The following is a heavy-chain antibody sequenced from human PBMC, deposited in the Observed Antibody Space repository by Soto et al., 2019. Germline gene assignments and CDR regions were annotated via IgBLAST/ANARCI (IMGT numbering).Heavy chain of an antibody. CDR2: ISGSGGST. J-gene: IGHJ4*02. Sequence: GGSLRLSCAASGFTFSSYAMSWVRQAPGKGLEWVSAISGSGGSTYYADSVKGRFTISRDNSKNTLYLQMNSLRAEDTAVYYCAKDPSSGWFTGITVAHFDYWGQGTLVTVSS. CDR3: AKDPSSGWFTGITVAHFDY. V-gene: IGHV3-23*01. D-gene: IGHD6-19*01. CDR1: GFTFSSYA.